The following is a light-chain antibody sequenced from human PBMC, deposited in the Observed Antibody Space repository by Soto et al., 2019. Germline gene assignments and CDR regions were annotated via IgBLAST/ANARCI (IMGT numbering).Light chain of an antibody. V-gene: IGLV2-14*01. CDR2: EVS. Sequence: QSALTQPASVSGSPGQSITISCTGTSSDVGGYNYVSWYQQHPGKAPKLMIYEVSNRPSGVSNRFSGSKSGNTASLTISGLQAEDEAEYCCSSYTTSSTWVFGGGTKLTVL. CDR1: SSDVGGYNY. J-gene: IGLJ3*02. CDR3: SSYTTSSTWV.